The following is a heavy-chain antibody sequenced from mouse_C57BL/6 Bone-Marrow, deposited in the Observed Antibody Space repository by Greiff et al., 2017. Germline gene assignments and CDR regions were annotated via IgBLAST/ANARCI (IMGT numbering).Heavy chain of an antibody. CDR2: INPSSGYT. CDR3: AIEPLWYCDV. J-gene: IGHJ1*03. V-gene: IGHV1-7*01. CDR1: GYTFTSYW. Sequence: QVQLQQSGAELAKPGASVKLSCTASGYTFTSYWMHWVKQRPGQGLEWIGYINPSSGYTKYNQKFKDKATLTAAQSSSAAYMQLSSLTYEDSAVYYCAIEPLWYCDVWGTGTTVTVAS.